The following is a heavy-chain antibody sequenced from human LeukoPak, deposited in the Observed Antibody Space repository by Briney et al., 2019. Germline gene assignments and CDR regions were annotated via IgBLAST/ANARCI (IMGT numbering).Heavy chain of an antibody. CDR3: AKGSDYYDSSFTDY. CDR1: GFTFSSYA. CDR2: ISGSGGST. V-gene: IGHV3-23*01. J-gene: IGHJ4*02. Sequence: GGSLRLSCAASGFTFSSYAMSWVRQAPGKGLEWVSAISGSGGSTYYADSVEGRFTISRDNSKNTLYLQMNSLRAEDTAVYYCAKGSDYYDSSFTDYWGQGTLVTVSS. D-gene: IGHD3-22*01.